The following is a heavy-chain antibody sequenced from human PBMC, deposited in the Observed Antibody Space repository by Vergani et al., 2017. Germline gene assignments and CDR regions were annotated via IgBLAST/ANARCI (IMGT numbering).Heavy chain of an antibody. J-gene: IGHJ6*02. CDR2: ISSSSSTI. D-gene: IGHD2-15*01. V-gene: IGHV3-48*01. Sequence: EVQLVESGGGLVQPGGSLRLSCAASGFTFSSYSMNWVRQAPGKGLEWVSYISSSSSTIYYADSVKGRFTISRDNAKNSLYLQMNSLRAEDTAVYYCASDAPGYCSGGSCYSSDYYYGMDVWGQGP. CDR3: ASDAPGYCSGGSCYSSDYYYGMDV. CDR1: GFTFSSYS.